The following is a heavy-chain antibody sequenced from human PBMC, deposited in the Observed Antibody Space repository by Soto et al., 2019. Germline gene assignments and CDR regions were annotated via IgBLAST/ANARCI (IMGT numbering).Heavy chain of an antibody. Sequence: GSLRLSCVASGFTFSSYALHWVRQAPGKGLEWVALISNDGMNTFYADSVKGRMTVSRDKAEKTMYLQMNSLTAENTAVYYCAKGLGLMEHWGQGTVVTVSS. V-gene: IGHV3-30-3*02. CDR2: ISNDGMNT. CDR1: GFTFSSYA. CDR3: AKGLGLMEH. J-gene: IGHJ1*01. D-gene: IGHD1-1*01.